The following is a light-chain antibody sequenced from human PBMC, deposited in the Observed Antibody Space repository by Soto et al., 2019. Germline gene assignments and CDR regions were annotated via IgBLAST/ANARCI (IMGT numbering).Light chain of an antibody. Sequence: QSVLAQPPSVSAAPGQKVTISCSGSSSNIGGNSVSWYQQLPGTAPKLLIYDDNKRPSGTPDRFSGSKSGTSATLGITGFQTGDEADYYCGSWDSSLSAYVFGTGTKV. CDR1: SSNIGGNS. CDR3: GSWDSSLSAYV. V-gene: IGLV1-51*01. CDR2: DDN. J-gene: IGLJ1*01.